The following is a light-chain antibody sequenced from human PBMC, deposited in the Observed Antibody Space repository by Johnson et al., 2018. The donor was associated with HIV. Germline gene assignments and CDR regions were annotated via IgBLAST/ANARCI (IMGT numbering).Light chain of an antibody. V-gene: IGLV1-51*01. J-gene: IGLJ1*01. CDR3: GTWDSTLSAGVV. CDR1: SSNIGNNY. CDR2: DNN. Sequence: QSVLTQPPSVSAAPGQKVTISCSGSSSNIGNNYVSWYQQLPGTAPKLLIYDNNKRPSGIPDRFSGSKSGTSATLGITGLQTGDEADYYCGTWDSTLSAGVVFGTGTKVTAL.